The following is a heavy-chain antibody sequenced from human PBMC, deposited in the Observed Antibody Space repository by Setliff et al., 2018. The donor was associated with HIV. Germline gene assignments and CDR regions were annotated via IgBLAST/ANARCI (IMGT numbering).Heavy chain of an antibody. D-gene: IGHD2-21*01. CDR3: ASRCGGDF. CDR1: GASITAYW. V-gene: IGHV4-39*01. Sequence: SETLSLTCTVSGASITAYWWNWIRQPPGKGLEWIGTLYYSGEIRYNPSLKSRVTISVDTSKNQFSLKLSSVTAADTAMYYCASRCGGDFWGQGTLVTVSS. J-gene: IGHJ4*02. CDR2: LYYSGEI.